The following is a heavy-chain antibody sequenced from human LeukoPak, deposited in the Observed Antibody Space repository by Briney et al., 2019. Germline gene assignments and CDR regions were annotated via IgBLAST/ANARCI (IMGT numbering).Heavy chain of an antibody. D-gene: IGHD3-9*01. J-gene: IGHJ4*02. V-gene: IGHV4-39*07. CDR2: IYYSGST. CDR3: ARDSHTDILTAY. CDR1: GGSISSSSYY. Sequence: KPSETLSLTCTVSGGSISSSSYYWGWIRQPPGKGLEWIGSIYYSGSTYYNPSLKSRVTISVDTSKNQFSLKLSSVTAADTAVYYCARDSHTDILTAYWGQGTLVTVSS.